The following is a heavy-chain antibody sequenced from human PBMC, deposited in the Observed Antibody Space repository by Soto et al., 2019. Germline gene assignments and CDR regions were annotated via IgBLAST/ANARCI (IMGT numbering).Heavy chain of an antibody. V-gene: IGHV4-61*01. CDR3: ARDIRGYSRAFDY. Sequence: PSETLSLTCTVSGDSVSSDSYYWTWIRQPPGKGLEWIGYIYSSGSTKYNPSLKGRVTISLDTSSNQFSLELTSVTAADTAVYYCARDIRGYSRAFDYWGQGTLVTVSS. CDR2: IYSSGST. J-gene: IGHJ4*02. D-gene: IGHD5-12*01. CDR1: GDSVSSDSYY.